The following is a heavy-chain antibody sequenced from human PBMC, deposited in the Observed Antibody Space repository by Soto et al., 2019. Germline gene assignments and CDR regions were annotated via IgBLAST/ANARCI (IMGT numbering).Heavy chain of an antibody. Sequence: QVQLQQWGAGLLKPSETLSLTCAVYGGSFSGYYWSWIRQPPGKGLEWIGEINHSGSTNYNPSLKSRGTIXXHXSXXQFSLKLSSVTAAATAVSYCARVPRAYYGSGSYYTWGQGTLVTVSS. CDR1: GGSFSGYY. CDR2: INHSGST. J-gene: IGHJ4*02. D-gene: IGHD3-10*01. V-gene: IGHV4-34*01. CDR3: ARVPRAYYGSGSYYT.